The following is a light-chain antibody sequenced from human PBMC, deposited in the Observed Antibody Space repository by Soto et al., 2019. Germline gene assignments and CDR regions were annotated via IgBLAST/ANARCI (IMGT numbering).Light chain of an antibody. V-gene: IGKV1-39*01. CDR1: QSISSY. CDR2: AAS. Sequence: DIQMTQSPSSLSASVGDRVTITCRASQSISSYLNWYQQKPGKAPKLLIYAASSLQSGVPSRFSGSGSGTDFTLTISSLQPEDFATYYCQQSYSTPWWTFGQGTKVDI. CDR3: QQSYSTPWWT. J-gene: IGKJ1*01.